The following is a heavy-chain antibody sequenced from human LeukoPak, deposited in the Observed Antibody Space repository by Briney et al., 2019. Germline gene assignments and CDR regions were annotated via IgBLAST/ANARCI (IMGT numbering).Heavy chain of an antibody. CDR3: AKAGKDIVVVPAAIDY. CDR1: GFTFSSYA. V-gene: IGHV3-23*01. CDR2: ISGSGGST. J-gene: IGHJ4*02. D-gene: IGHD2-2*01. Sequence: AGGSLRLSCAASGFTFSSYAMSWVRQAPGKGLEWVSAISGSGGSTYYAGYVKGRVTISRDNSKNTLYLQMNSLRAEDTAVYYCAKAGKDIVVVPAAIDYWGQGTLGTVSS.